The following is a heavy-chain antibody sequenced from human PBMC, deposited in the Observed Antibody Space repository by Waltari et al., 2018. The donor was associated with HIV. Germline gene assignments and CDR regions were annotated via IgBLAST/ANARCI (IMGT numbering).Heavy chain of an antibody. Sequence: EAQLLESGGGLVQPGGSLRVSCVGSGFTFRNYAVIWVRQAPGKGLEWVSAIAASYPNKYYSDSVRGRFTVSKDNSENSLHLQMNSLRAEDTALYYCARIYVSGAFDIWGQGTVVTVSS. CDR3: ARIYVSGAFDI. CDR2: IAASYPNK. D-gene: IGHD3-10*01. V-gene: IGHV3-23*01. CDR1: GFTFRNYA. J-gene: IGHJ3*02.